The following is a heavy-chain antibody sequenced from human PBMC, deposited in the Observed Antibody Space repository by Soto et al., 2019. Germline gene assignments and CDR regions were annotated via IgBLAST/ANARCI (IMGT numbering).Heavy chain of an antibody. J-gene: IGHJ4*02. Sequence: SETLSLTCTVSGGSISSYYWSWIRQPPGKGLEWIGYIYYSGSTNYNPSLKSRVTISVDTSKNQFSLKLSSVTAADTAVYYCARVRGPLSPYDYGDYGPPGYIDYWGQGTLVTVSS. CDR3: ARVRGPLSPYDYGDYGPPGYIDY. V-gene: IGHV4-59*01. CDR2: IYYSGST. D-gene: IGHD4-17*01. CDR1: GGSISSYY.